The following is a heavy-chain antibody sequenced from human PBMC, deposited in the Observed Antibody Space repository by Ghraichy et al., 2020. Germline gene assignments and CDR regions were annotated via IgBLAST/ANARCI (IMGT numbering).Heavy chain of an antibody. CDR2: IYYSGST. CDR3: ARRAEGYYGSGMKAFDI. D-gene: IGHD3-10*01. V-gene: IGHV4-39*02. CDR1: GGSIISSSYY. J-gene: IGHJ3*02. Sequence: SETLSLTCTVSGGSIISSSYYWGWIRQPPGKGLEWIGNIYYSGSTYYNPSLKSRVTISIDTSKNHFSLKLSSVTAADTAVYYCARRAEGYYGSGMKAFDIWGQGTVVTVSS.